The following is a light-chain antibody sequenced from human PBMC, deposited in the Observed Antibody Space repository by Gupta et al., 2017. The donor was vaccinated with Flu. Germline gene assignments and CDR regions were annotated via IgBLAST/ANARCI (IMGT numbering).Light chain of an antibody. J-gene: IGKJ3*01. CDR1: QSVNDN. CDR2: GAS. V-gene: IGKV3-15*01. Sequence: DIVMTQSPASLSVSPGERATLSCTATQSVNDNLAWYQQKSGQGPRLLIYGASTSATGIPARFSGSGSGTEFTLTISSLQSEDFAVYYCQQDNDWPLTFGHGTKVDIK. CDR3: QQDNDWPLT.